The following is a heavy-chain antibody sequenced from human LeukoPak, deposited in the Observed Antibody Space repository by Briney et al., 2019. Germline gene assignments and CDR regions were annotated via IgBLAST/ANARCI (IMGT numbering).Heavy chain of an antibody. J-gene: IGHJ4*02. CDR3: ARDASGTLDY. CDR2: INHSGST. V-gene: IGHV4-34*01. CDR1: GGSFSGYY. D-gene: IGHD1-26*01. Sequence: SSETLSLTCAVYGGSFSGYYWSWIRQPPGKGLEWIGEINHSGSTNYNPSLKSRVTISVDTSKNQFSLKLSSVTAADTAVYYCARDASGTLDYWGQGTLVTVSS.